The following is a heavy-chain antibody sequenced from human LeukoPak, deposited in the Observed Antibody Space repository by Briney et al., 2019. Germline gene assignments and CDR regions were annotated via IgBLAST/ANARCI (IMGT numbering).Heavy chain of an antibody. CDR3: ARGHYDFWGGYYRWHGMDV. J-gene: IGHJ6*02. V-gene: IGHV4-34*01. D-gene: IGHD3-3*01. CDR1: GGSFSGYY. CDR2: INHSGST. Sequence: SETLSLTCAVYGGSFSGYYWSWVRQPPGKGLEWIGEINHSGSTNYNPSLKSRVTISVDTSKNQFSLKLSSVTAADTAVYYCARGHYDFWGGYYRWHGMDVWGQGTTVTVSS.